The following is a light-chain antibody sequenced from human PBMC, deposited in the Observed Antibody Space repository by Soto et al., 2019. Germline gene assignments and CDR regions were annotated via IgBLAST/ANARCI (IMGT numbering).Light chain of an antibody. CDR1: QSVSSSY. V-gene: IGKV3-20*01. CDR3: HQYYTTPYT. CDR2: GAS. Sequence: EIVLTQSPGTPSLSPGERATLSCRASQSVSSSYLAWYQQKPGQAPRLLIYGASSRATGIPDRFSGSGSGTVFTLTISSLQAEDAAVYYCHQYYTTPYTFGQGTKLEIK. J-gene: IGKJ2*01.